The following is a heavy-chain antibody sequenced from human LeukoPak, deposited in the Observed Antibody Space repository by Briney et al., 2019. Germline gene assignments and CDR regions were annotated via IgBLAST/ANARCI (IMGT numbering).Heavy chain of an antibody. CDR2: INPNSGGT. CDR1: GYTFTGYY. V-gene: IGHV1-2*06. J-gene: IGHJ4*02. D-gene: IGHD2-8*01. Sequence: ASVKVSCKASGYTFTGYYMHWVRQAPGQGLEWMGRINPNSGGTNYAQKFQGRVTMTRDTSISTACMELSRLRSDDTAVYYCAREGYCTDGVCYPFGYWGQGTLVTVSS. CDR3: AREGYCTDGVCYPFGY.